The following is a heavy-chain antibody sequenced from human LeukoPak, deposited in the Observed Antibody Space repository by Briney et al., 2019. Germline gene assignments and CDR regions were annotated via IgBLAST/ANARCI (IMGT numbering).Heavy chain of an antibody. Sequence: ASVKVSCKASGYTFTVYYFHWVRQAPGQGLEWMGWINPNTAGTNYAQKSLGGVTLTWDTSISTAYMELNRLTSDDTAVYYCATSAGDYRAGHYYYMGVWGKGTSVTVSS. CDR1: GYTFTVYY. CDR3: ATSAGDYRAGHYYYMGV. J-gene: IGHJ6*03. V-gene: IGHV1-2*02. CDR2: INPNTAGT. D-gene: IGHD4-11*01.